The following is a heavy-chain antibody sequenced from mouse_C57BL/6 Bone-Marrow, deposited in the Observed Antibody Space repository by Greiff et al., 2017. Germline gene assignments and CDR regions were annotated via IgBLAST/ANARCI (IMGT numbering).Heavy chain of an antibody. CDR3: ARWDDGYYMYAMDY. J-gene: IGHJ4*01. V-gene: IGHV1-26*01. CDR2: INPNNGGT. CDR1: GYTFTDYY. D-gene: IGHD2-3*01. Sequence: VQLQQSGPELVTPGASVKISCKASGYTFTDYYMNWVKQSHGKSLEWIGDINPNNGGTSYNQKFKVKATLTVDKYSSTAYMELRSLTSEDSAVYYCARWDDGYYMYAMDYWGQGTSVTVSS.